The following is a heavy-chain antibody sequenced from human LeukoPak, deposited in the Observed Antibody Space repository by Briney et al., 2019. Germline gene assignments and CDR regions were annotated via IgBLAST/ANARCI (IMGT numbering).Heavy chain of an antibody. V-gene: IGHV4-38-2*02. Sequence: PSETLSLTCTVSGYSISSGYYWGWIRQPPGMGLEWIGSIYHSGSTYYNPSLKSRVTISVDTSKNQFSLKLSSVTAADTAVYYCESIRIAAQDYYYYMDVWGKGTTVTVSS. CDR3: ESIRIAAQDYYYYMDV. CDR2: IYHSGST. CDR1: GYSISSGYY. D-gene: IGHD6-6*01. J-gene: IGHJ6*03.